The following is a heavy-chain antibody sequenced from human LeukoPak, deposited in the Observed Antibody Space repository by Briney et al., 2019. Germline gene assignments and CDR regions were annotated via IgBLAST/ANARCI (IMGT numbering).Heavy chain of an antibody. CDR3: ATDWH. CDR2: IKSKTDGGTT. Sequence: SGGSLRLSCATSGFIFTNAWMSWVRQAPGKGLEWVGRIKSKTDGGTTDYAAPVKGRFTISRDDSQNTVYLQMSSLKTEDTAVYYCATDWHWGQGTLVTVSS. CDR1: GFIFTNAW. V-gene: IGHV3-15*01. J-gene: IGHJ4*02.